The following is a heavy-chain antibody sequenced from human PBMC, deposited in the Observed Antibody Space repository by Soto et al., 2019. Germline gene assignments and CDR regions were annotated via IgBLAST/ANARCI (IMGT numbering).Heavy chain of an antibody. J-gene: IGHJ6*03. CDR2: ISYAGRNK. CDR3: ARAGVATITGRPFYYYLDV. V-gene: IGHV3-30*03. D-gene: IGHD5-12*01. CDR1: GFNPETYG. Sequence: GGSLRLSCVASGFNPETYGVHWVRQAPGKGLEWVALISYAGRNKYYADSVKGRFAISRDDSENTIYLEMGSLRSEDTATYYCARAGVATITGRPFYYYLDVWGKGTTVTVSS.